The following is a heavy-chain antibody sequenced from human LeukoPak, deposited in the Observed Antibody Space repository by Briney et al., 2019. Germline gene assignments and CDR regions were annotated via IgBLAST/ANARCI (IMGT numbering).Heavy chain of an antibody. V-gene: IGHV4-59*08. CDR2: IYDSGST. Sequence: SETLSLTCTVSGASISSDYWSWIRQSPGKGLEWIAYIYDSGSTDYNPSLKIRVSISMNTSKNQFSLNLSSVTAADTAVYYCAGRGRRYFRDWGQGTLVTVSS. J-gene: IGHJ1*01. CDR1: GASISSDY. CDR3: AGRGRRYFRD.